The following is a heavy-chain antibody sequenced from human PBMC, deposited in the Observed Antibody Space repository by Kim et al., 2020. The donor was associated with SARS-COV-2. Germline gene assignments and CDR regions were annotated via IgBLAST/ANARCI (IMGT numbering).Heavy chain of an antibody. D-gene: IGHD2-21*02. CDR2: T. V-gene: IGHV5-51*01. J-gene: IGHJ4*02. Sequence: TSYTPSFQGQVTISADKSISTAYLQWSSLKASDTAMYYCARQDGGNLLVYWGQGTLVTVSS. CDR3: ARQDGGNLLVY.